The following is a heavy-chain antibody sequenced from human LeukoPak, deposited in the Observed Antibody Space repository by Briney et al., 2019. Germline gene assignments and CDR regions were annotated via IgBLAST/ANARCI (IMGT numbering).Heavy chain of an antibody. V-gene: IGHV3-53*01. CDR2: IYSGGST. CDR3: ATELRYCGGDCYSGAFDI. Sequence: RGSLRLSCAASGFTVSSNYMSWVRQAPGKGLEWVSVIYSGGSTYYADSVRGRFTISRDNSKNTLYLQMNSLRAEDTAVYYCATELRYCGGDCYSGAFDIWGQGTMVTVSS. CDR1: GFTVSSNY. J-gene: IGHJ3*02. D-gene: IGHD2-21*02.